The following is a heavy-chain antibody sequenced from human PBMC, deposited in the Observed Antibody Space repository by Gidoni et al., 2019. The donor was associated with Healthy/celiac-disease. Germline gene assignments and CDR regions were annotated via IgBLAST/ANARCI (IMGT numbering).Heavy chain of an antibody. V-gene: IGHV4-39*01. Sequence: QLQLQESGPGLVKPSETLSLTCTVSGGSISSSSYYWGWIRQPPGKGLEWIGSIYYSGSTYYNPSLKSRVTISVDTSKNQFSLKLSSVTAADTAVYYCARHLDTAMDPAYYFDYWGQGTLVTVSS. CDR2: IYYSGST. CDR1: GGSISSSSYY. D-gene: IGHD5-18*01. CDR3: ARHLDTAMDPAYYFDY. J-gene: IGHJ4*02.